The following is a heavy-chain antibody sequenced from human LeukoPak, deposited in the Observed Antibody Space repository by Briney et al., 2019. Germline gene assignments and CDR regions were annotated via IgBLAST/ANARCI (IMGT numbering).Heavy chain of an antibody. CDR1: GFTVSSNY. V-gene: IGHV3-66*01. CDR3: AGDPASLWFFYYYYMDV. D-gene: IGHD3-10*01. CDR2: IYSGGST. J-gene: IGHJ6*03. Sequence: GGSLRLSCAASGFTVSSNYMSWVRQAPGKGLEWVSVIYSGGSTYYADSVKGRFTISRDNSKNTLYLQMNSLRAEDTAVYYCAGDPASLWFFYYYYMDVWGKGTTVTVSS.